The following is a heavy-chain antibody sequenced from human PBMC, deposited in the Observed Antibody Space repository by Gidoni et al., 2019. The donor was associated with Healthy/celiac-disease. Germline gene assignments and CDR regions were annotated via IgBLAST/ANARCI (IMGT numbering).Heavy chain of an antibody. Sequence: QVQLVQSGAEVKKPGASVKVSCKASGYTFTSYAMHWVRQAPGQRLEWMGWINAGNGNTKYSQKFQGRVTITRDTSASTAYMELSSLRSEDTAVYYCARGRIICSSSWRPIGEWGQGTLVTVSS. V-gene: IGHV1-3*01. D-gene: IGHD6-13*01. CDR3: ARGRIICSSSWRPIGE. J-gene: IGHJ4*02. CDR1: GYTFTSYA. CDR2: INAGNGNT.